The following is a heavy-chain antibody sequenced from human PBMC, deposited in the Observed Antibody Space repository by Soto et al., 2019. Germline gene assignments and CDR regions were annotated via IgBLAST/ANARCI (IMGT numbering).Heavy chain of an antibody. Sequence: QVQLQESGPGLVKPSQTLSLTCTVSGGSISSGGYYWSWIRQHPGKGLEWIGYIYYSGSTYYNPSLKSRVTISVDTSKNQFSLKLSSVTATDTAVYYCARSPIVVVVAGYFDYWGQGTLVTVSS. CDR3: ARSPIVVVVAGYFDY. CDR2: IYYSGST. J-gene: IGHJ4*02. D-gene: IGHD2-15*01. V-gene: IGHV4-31*03. CDR1: GGSISSGGYY.